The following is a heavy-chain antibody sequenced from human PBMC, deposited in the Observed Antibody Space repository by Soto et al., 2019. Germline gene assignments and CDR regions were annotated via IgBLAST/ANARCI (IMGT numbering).Heavy chain of an antibody. V-gene: IGHV3-48*01. J-gene: IGHJ4*02. D-gene: IGHD3-10*01. CDR1: GFTFSSYS. Sequence: EVQLVESGGGLVQPGGSLRLSCAASGFTFSSYSMNWVRQAPGKGLEWVSYISSSSTTIYYADSVKGRFTISRDNAKNSLYLQMNSLRAEDTAVYYCARDPLWFGELLRDYWGQGTLVTVSS. CDR3: ARDPLWFGELLRDY. CDR2: ISSSSTTI.